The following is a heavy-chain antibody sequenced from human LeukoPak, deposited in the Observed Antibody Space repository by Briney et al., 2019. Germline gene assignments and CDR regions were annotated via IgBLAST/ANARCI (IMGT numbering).Heavy chain of an antibody. D-gene: IGHD2-2*03. V-gene: IGHV1-18*01. CDR3: AVDIRRNTFGY. J-gene: IGHJ4*02. Sequence: GASVKVSCKASGYTFTSYGISWVRQAPGQGLEWMGWISAYNGDTNYAQKLQGRVTMTTDTSTSTAYMELRSLRSDDTAVYYCAVDIRRNTFGYWGQGTLVTVSS. CDR2: ISAYNGDT. CDR1: GYTFTSYG.